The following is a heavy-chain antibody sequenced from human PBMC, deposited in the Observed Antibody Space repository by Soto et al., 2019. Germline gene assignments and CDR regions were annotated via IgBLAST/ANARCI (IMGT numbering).Heavy chain of an antibody. CDR3: AREFSSSLNDAFDI. CDR2: IYYSGST. V-gene: IGHV4-31*03. J-gene: IGHJ3*02. Sequence: SETLSLTCTVSGGSISSGGYYWSFIRQHPGKGLEWIGYIYYSGSTYYNPSLKSRVTISVYTSKNQFSLKMSSVTAADTAVYYCAREFSSSLNDAFDIWGQGTMVTVSS. D-gene: IGHD6-13*01. CDR1: GGSISSGGYY.